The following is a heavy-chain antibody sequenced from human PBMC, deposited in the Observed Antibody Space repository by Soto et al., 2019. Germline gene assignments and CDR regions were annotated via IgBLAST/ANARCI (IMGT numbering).Heavy chain of an antibody. V-gene: IGHV3-33*01. CDR1: GFTFSSYG. J-gene: IGHJ2*01. CDR2: IWYDGSNK. CDR3: ARDDAYYYGSGSYFLDWYFDL. D-gene: IGHD3-10*01. Sequence: QVQLVESGGGVVQPGRSLRLSCAASGFTFSSYGMHWVRQAPGKGLEWVAVIWYDGSNKYYADSVKGRFTIYRDNSKNTLYLQMNSLRAEDTAVYYCARDDAYYYGSGSYFLDWYFDLWGRGTLVTVSS.